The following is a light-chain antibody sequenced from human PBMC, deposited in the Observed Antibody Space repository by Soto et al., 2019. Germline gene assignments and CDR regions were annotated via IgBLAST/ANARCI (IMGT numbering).Light chain of an antibody. J-gene: IGLJ1*01. CDR2: EVS. CDR3: SLYRSSSTPFV. CDR1: SSDGGGYNY. V-gene: IGLV2-14*01. Sequence: QSALTQPASVSGSPGQSITISCTGTSSDGGGYNYVSWYQQHPGKAPKLMIYEVSNRPSGVSNRFSGSKSGNTASLTISGLQAEDEADYYCSLYRSSSTPFVFGTGTKLTVL.